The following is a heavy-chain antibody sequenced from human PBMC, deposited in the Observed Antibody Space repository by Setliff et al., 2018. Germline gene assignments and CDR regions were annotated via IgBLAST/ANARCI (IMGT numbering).Heavy chain of an antibody. CDR3: ARATRDSDGWYYEYSWFDP. CDR1: GYTFTDYA. Sequence: ASVKVSCKASGYTFTDYAMHWVRQAPGQRLEWMGWINPGNGNTNFPQTFQGRVTMTRDTSINTAYMELSSLTSDDTAVYYCARATRDSDGWYYEYSWFDPWGQGTLVTVSS. D-gene: IGHD6-19*01. J-gene: IGHJ5*02. CDR2: INPGNGNT. V-gene: IGHV1-3*01.